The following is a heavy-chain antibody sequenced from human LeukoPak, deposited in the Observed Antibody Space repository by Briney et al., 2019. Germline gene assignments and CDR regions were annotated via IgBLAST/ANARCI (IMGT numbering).Heavy chain of an antibody. Sequence: GGSLRLSCAASGFTFSSYAMHWVRQAPGKGLEWVAVISYDGSNKYYADSVKGRFTISRDNSKNTLYLQMNSLRSEDTAVYYCATAATVAEYGMDVWGQGTPVTVSS. V-gene: IGHV3-30-3*02. CDR2: ISYDGSNK. CDR1: GFTFSSYA. D-gene: IGHD4-17*01. CDR3: ATAATVAEYGMDV. J-gene: IGHJ6*02.